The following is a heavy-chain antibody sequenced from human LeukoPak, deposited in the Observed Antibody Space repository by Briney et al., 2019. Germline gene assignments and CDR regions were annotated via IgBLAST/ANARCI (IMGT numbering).Heavy chain of an antibody. CDR1: GGSISSGGDY. CDR3: ARDHSYRDAFDI. Sequence: TLSLTCTVSGGSISSGGDYWSWIRQHPGKGLEWIGYIYCSGSTYYNPSLKGRVTISVDTSKNQFSLKLSSVTAADTAVYYCARDHSYRDAFDIWGQGTMVTVSS. J-gene: IGHJ3*02. CDR2: IYCSGST. V-gene: IGHV4-31*03. D-gene: IGHD1-26*01.